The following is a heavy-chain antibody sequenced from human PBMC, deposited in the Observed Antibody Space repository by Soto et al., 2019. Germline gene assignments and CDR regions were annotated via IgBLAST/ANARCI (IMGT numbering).Heavy chain of an antibody. V-gene: IGHV3-74*01. CDR3: VSSARGSYGDYS. CDR1: GLTFSNYC. CDR2: INSDGSST. Sequence: EAHLVESGGGLVQPGASLRLSCAASGLTFSNYCIHWVRQAPGKGLVWVSRINSDGSSTNYADSVKGRFTISRDNAKNTVYLQMNSLRAEDTAMFYCVSSARGSYGDYSWGQGTLVTVS. D-gene: IGHD4-17*01. J-gene: IGHJ4*02.